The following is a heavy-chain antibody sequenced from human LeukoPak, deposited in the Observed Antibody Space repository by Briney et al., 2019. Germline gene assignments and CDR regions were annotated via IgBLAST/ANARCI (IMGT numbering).Heavy chain of an antibody. CDR3: ASRGGGSDFRPPTGNPSQHYYSYNMDV. J-gene: IGHJ6*03. Sequence: PSETLSLTCAVYGGSFSGYYWSWIRQPPGKGLEGIGEINHSGSTNYNPSLKSRVTISVDTSKNHFSLTLSSVTAADTAVYYCASRGGGSDFRPPTGNPSQHYYSYNMDVWGKGTTVTISS. CDR1: GGSFSGYY. CDR2: INHSGST. V-gene: IGHV4-34*01. D-gene: IGHD5-12*01.